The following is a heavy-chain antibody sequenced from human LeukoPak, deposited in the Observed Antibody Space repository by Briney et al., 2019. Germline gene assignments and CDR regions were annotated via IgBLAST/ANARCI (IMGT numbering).Heavy chain of an antibody. J-gene: IGHJ6*02. CDR1: GGTFSSYA. CDR3: ARDYGYCSSASCYTGIRYYGMDV. D-gene: IGHD2-2*02. Sequence: ASVKVSCKASGGTFSSYAISWVRQAPGQGLEWMGRIIPILGIANYAQKFQGRVTITADKSTSTAYMELSSLRSEDTAGYYCARDYGYCSSASCYTGIRYYGMDVWGRGTTVTVSS. V-gene: IGHV1-69*04. CDR2: IIPILGIA.